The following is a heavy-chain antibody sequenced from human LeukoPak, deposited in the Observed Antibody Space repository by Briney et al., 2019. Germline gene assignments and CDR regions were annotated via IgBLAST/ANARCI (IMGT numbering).Heavy chain of an antibody. D-gene: IGHD6-25*01. Sequence: PSETLSLTCAVSGGSFSGYYWSWIRQPPGKGLEWIGEINHSGSTNYNPSLKSRVTISVDTSKNQFSLKLSSVTAADTAVYYCARGRRTAYYYYYMDVWGKGTTVTVSS. V-gene: IGHV4-34*01. CDR2: INHSGST. CDR3: ARGRRTAYYYYYMDV. J-gene: IGHJ6*03. CDR1: GGSFSGYY.